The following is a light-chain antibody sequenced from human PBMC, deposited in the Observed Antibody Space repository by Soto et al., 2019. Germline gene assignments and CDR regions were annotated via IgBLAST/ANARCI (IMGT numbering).Light chain of an antibody. V-gene: IGLV2-14*01. CDR3: SSYTTSSSPPYV. J-gene: IGLJ1*01. CDR1: SGDVGGHNF. CDR2: DVS. Sequence: QSALTQPASVSESPGQSITISCTGTSGDVGGHNFVSWYQQYSGKAPKLMIYDVSNRPSGVSNRFSGSKSGNTASLTISGLQAEDEADYYCSSYTTSSSPPYVFGTGTQLTVL.